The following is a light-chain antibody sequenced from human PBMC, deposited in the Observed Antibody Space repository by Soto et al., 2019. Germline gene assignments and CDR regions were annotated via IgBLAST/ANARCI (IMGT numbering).Light chain of an antibody. Sequence: QSVMTQPPSVSAAPGQKVTISCSGSSSNIGGNSVSWYQQLPGTAPKLLIYEVTNRPSGVSHRFSGSKSGNTASLTISGLQAEDEAAYYCNSYTTLSTRVFGTGTKLTVL. CDR1: SSNIGGNS. V-gene: IGLV1-51*01. J-gene: IGLJ1*01. CDR3: NSYTTLSTRV. CDR2: EVT.